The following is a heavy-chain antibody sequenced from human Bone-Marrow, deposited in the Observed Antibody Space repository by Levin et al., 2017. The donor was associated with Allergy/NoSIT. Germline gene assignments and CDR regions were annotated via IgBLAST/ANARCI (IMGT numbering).Heavy chain of an antibody. V-gene: IGHV3-7*01. CDR3: VKYMDAGGGTLRCDH. CDR1: GFIFSNYW. CDR2: IKEDGSEK. J-gene: IGHJ4*02. Sequence: GESLKISCAASGFIFSNYWMTWVRQAPGKGLEWVATIKEDGSEKYHLDSVTGRFTISRDNAKNSLYLQMTSLRAEDTAVYYCVKYMDAGGGTLRCDHWGQGTLVSVSS. D-gene: IGHD5-18*01.